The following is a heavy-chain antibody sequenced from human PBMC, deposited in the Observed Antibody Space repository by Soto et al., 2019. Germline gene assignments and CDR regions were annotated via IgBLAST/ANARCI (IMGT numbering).Heavy chain of an antibody. CDR2: INPSGGST. CDR3: AKGRDESSNYYYFDY. D-gene: IGHD3-22*01. V-gene: IGHV1-46*02. CDR1: GYTFNSYY. J-gene: IGHJ4*02. Sequence: GASVKVSGKASGYTFNSYYMHWVRQAPGQGLEWMGVINPSGGSTTYGQRLKGRVTMTRDTSTSTVYMELSNLRSEDSAVYYCAKGRDESSNYYYFDYWGQGTLVIVSS.